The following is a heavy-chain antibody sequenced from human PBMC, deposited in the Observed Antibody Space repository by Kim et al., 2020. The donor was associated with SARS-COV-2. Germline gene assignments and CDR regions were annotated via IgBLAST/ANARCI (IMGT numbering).Heavy chain of an antibody. CDR3: ARVSGYDSLSYFDY. J-gene: IGHJ4*02. CDR1: GYTFTSYG. D-gene: IGHD5-12*01. Sequence: ASVKVSCKASGYTFTSYGISWVRQAPGQGLEWMGWISAYNGNTNYAQKLQGRVTMTTDTSTSTAYMELRSLRSDDTAVYYCARVSGYDSLSYFDYWGQGTLVTVSS. V-gene: IGHV1-18*04. CDR2: ISAYNGNT.